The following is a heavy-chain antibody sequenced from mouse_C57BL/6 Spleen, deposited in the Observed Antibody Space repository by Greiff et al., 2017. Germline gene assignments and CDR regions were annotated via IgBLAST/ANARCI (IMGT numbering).Heavy chain of an antibody. D-gene: IGHD2-4*01. J-gene: IGHJ3*01. V-gene: IGHV3-1*01. CDR3: ARAGDYDWFAY. CDR2: ISYSGST. Sequence: EVKLLESGPGMVKPSQSLSLTCTVTGYSITSGYDWHWIRHFPGNKLEWMGYISYSGSTNYNPSLKSRISITHDTSKNHFFLTLNSVTTEDTATYYCARAGDYDWFAYWGQGTLVTVSA. CDR1: GYSITSGYD.